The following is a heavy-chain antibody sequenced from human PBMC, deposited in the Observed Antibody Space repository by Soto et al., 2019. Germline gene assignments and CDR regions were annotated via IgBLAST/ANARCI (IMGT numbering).Heavy chain of an antibody. CDR1: GGTFSSYA. V-gene: IGHV1-69*13. CDR3: ARDLGVVVPAAMIQDNWFDP. J-gene: IGHJ5*02. CDR2: IIPIFGTA. Sequence: SVKVSCKASGGTFSSYAISWVRQAPGQGLEWMGGIIPIFGTANYAQKFQGRVTITADESTSTAYMELSSLRSEDTAVYYCARDLGVVVPAAMIQDNWFDPWGQGTLVTVSS. D-gene: IGHD2-2*01.